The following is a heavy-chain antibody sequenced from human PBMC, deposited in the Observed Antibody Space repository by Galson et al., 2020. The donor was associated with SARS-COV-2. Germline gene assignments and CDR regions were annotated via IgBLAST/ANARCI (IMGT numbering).Heavy chain of an antibody. CDR2: ISYDGSNK. CDR1: GFTFSSYG. D-gene: IGHD2-15*01. J-gene: IGHJ6*04. Sequence: GGSLRLSCAASGFTFSSYGMHWVRQAPGKGLEWVAVISYDGSNKYYADSVKGRFTISRDNSKNTLYLQMNSLRAEDTAVYYCAKEGLDWSGGWCYWGWVDYCFGMDVGGEGWTVTVCS. V-gene: IGHV3-30*18. CDR3: AKEGLDWSGGWCYWGWVDYCFGMDV.